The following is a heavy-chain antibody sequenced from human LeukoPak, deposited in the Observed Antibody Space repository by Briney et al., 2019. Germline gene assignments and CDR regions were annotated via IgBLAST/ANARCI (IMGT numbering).Heavy chain of an antibody. CDR2: IYPGDSDT. J-gene: IGHJ6*04. V-gene: IGHV5-51*01. Sequence: GESLKISCKGSAYSFTSYCIVWVRQMPGKGLEWMGIIYPGDSDTTYSPSFQGQVTTSADKSISTAYLQWSSLKASDTAIYYCARHRVATAGGMDVWGKGTTVTVSS. CDR3: ARHRVATAGGMDV. CDR1: AYSFTSYC. D-gene: IGHD1-26*01.